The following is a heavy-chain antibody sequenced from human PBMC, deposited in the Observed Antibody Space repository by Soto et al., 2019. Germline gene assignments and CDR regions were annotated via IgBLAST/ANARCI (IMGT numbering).Heavy chain of an antibody. V-gene: IGHV1-69*13. CDR2: IIPIFGTA. Sequence: SVKVSCKASGGTFSSYAISWVRQAPGQGLEWMGGIIPIFGTANYAQKFQGRVTITADESTSTAYMELSSPSSEDTAVYYCASSPLGIAARPEYYYYYGMDVWGQGTTVTVSS. J-gene: IGHJ6*02. CDR1: GGTFSSYA. D-gene: IGHD6-6*01. CDR3: ASSPLGIAARPEYYYYYGMDV.